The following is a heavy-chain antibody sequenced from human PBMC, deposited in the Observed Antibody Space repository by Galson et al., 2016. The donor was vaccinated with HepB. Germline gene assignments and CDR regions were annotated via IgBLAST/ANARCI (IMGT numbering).Heavy chain of an antibody. CDR2: ISYDGSNT. CDR1: GFTFSSYA. V-gene: IGHV3-30-3*01. D-gene: IGHD3-10*01. CDR3: ARDSGSYSNYVDY. J-gene: IGHJ4*02. Sequence: SLRLSCAASGFTFSSYAMNWVRQAPGKGLEWVAVISYDGSNTYYADSVRGRFTISRDNSKNTLYLHMNSLRAEDTAIYYCARDSGSYSNYVDYWGQGTLVTASS.